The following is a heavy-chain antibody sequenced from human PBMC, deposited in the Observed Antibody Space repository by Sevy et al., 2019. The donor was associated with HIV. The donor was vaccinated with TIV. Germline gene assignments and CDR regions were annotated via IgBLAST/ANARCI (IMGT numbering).Heavy chain of an antibody. V-gene: IGHV1-2*02. CDR3: ARVTSRPPNWNDDSFDI. CDR2: INPRNGGT. J-gene: IGHJ3*02. CDR1: GYTFIAYY. D-gene: IGHD1-1*01. Sequence: ASVKVSCRSSGYTFIAYYIHWVRQAPGQGLEWMGWINPRNGGTDYAPKSQGRVTLTTDTSINTSYMDLTRLTSDDTAVYYCARVTSRPPNWNDDSFDIWGQGTMVTVSS.